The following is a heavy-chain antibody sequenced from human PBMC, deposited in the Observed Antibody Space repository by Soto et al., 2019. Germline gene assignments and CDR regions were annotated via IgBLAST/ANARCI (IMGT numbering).Heavy chain of an antibody. CDR1: GYTFTSYA. J-gene: IGHJ6*03. V-gene: IGHV1-3*01. Sequence: ASVKVSCKASGYTFTSYAMHWVRQAPGQRLEWMGWINAGNGNTKYSQKFQGRVTITRDTSASTAYMELSSLRSEDTAVYYCAIQDYYYYYMDVWGKGTKVTVSS. CDR3: AIQDYYYYYMDV. CDR2: INAGNGNT.